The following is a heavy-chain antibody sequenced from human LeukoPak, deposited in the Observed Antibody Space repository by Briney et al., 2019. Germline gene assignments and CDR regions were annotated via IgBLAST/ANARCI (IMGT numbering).Heavy chain of an antibody. J-gene: IGHJ6*02. CDR2: ISWNSGSI. D-gene: IGHD3-16*01. CDR3: ARGGGLDV. CDR1: GFTFDNYA. Sequence: GGSLRLSCAASGFTFDNYAMHWVRQAPGKGLEWVSGISWNSGSIGYVDSVKGRFTISRDNAKNSLYLQMSNLRAEDTAVYFCARGGGLDVWGQGATVTVSS. V-gene: IGHV3-9*01.